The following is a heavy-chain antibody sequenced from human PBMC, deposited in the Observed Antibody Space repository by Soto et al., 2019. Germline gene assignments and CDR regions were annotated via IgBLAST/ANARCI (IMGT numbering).Heavy chain of an antibody. D-gene: IGHD3-22*01. CDR1: GYSFTGYW. CDR2: IYPGDSDT. Sequence: GESLKISCKGSGYSFTGYWIGWVRQMPGKGLEWMGIIYPGDSDTRYSPSFQGQVTISADKSISTVYLQWSSLKASDTAMYYCARPHYYDSSGLKYYFDYWGQGTLVTVSS. V-gene: IGHV5-51*01. CDR3: ARPHYYDSSGLKYYFDY. J-gene: IGHJ4*02.